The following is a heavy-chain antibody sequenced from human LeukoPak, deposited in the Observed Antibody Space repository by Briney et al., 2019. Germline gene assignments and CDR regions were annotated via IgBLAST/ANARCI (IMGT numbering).Heavy chain of an antibody. CDR1: GFTFKNAW. CDR3: TTGADW. D-gene: IGHD3-9*01. Sequence: GALKPFCATFGFTFKNAWVDLGRQAPGKGLEWVGRIKSKTDGGTTDYAAPVKGRFTISRDDSKNTLYLQMNSLRTEDTAVYYCTTGADWGGQGTLVTVSS. CDR2: IKSKTDGGTT. V-gene: IGHV3-15*01. J-gene: IGHJ4*02.